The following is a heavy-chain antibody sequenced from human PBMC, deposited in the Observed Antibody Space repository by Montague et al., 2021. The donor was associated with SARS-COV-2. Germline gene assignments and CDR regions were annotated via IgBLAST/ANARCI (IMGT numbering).Heavy chain of an antibody. V-gene: IGHV3-48*03. J-gene: IGHJ6*02. CDR2: ISSSGGGSTK. CDR3: ARDRDWDDWCGMDV. D-gene: IGHD2-21*01. CDR1: GFTFSSYE. Sequence: SLRLSWAASGFTFSSYEMNWVRQAPGKGLEWISYISSSGGGSTKHYTDSVKGRFTISRDNAKNSLYLQMNSLRVEDTAIYYCARDRDWDDWCGMDVWGQGTTVTVSS.